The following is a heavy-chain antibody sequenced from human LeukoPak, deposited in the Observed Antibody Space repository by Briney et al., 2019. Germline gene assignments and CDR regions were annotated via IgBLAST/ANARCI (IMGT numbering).Heavy chain of an antibody. CDR2: MNPNSGNT. D-gene: IGHD2-2*01. CDR1: GYTFTSYD. Sequence: ASVKGSCKASGYTFTSYDINWVRQATGQGLEWMGWMNPNSGNTGYAQKFQGRVTMTRNTSISTAYMELSSLRSEDTAVYYCARGGVIVVPAASARYYYYMDVWGKGTTVTISS. V-gene: IGHV1-8*01. J-gene: IGHJ6*03. CDR3: ARGGVIVVPAASARYYYYMDV.